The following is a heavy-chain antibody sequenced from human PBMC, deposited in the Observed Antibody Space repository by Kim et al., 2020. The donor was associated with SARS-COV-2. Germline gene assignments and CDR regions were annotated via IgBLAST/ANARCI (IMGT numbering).Heavy chain of an antibody. D-gene: IGHD3-9*01. Sequence: KGRFTISRDNSKNTLYLQMNSLRAEDTAVYYCAKDRTDDILTGYYNALDYWGQGTLVTVSS. V-gene: IGHV3-30*02. CDR3: AKDRTDDILTGYYNALDY. J-gene: IGHJ4*02.